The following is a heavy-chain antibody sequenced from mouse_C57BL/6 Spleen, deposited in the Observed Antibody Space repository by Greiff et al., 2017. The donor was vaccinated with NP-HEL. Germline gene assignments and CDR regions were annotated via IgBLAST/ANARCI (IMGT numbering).Heavy chain of an antibody. CDR2: IYPGSGST. D-gene: IGHD1-2*01. CDR1: GYTFTSYW. J-gene: IGHJ2*01. CDR3: ARMSAIISLYYFDY. V-gene: IGHV1-55*01. Sequence: QVQLQQPGAELVKPGASVKMSCKASGYTFTSYWITWVKQRPGQGLEWIGDIYPGSGSTNYNEKFKSKATLTVDTSSSTAYMQLSSLTSEDSAVYYCARMSAIISLYYFDYWGQGTTLTVSS.